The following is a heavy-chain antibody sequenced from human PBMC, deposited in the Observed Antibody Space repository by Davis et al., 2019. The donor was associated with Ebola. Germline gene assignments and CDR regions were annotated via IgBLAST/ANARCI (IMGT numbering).Heavy chain of an antibody. CDR2: SRNKENRYST. CDR1: GFPFSVYF. V-gene: IGHV3-72*01. D-gene: IGHD1/OR15-1a*01. J-gene: IGHJ4*02. CDR3: ATENWYRFES. Sequence: PGGSLRLSCSASGFPFSVYFMDWVRLTPGKGLEWVGLSRNKENRYSTEYAASVKGRFTISRDDSKNLLYLEMNGLRTEDTAVYYCATENWYRFESWGQGTLVTVSS.